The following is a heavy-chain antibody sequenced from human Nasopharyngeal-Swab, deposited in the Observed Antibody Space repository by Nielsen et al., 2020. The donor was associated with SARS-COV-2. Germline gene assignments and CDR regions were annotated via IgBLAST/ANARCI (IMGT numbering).Heavy chain of an antibody. CDR2: INTNTGNQ. V-gene: IGHV7-4-1*02. CDR3: ARDRGDGYNSGLDY. Sequence: ASVKVSCKATGYTFKRNAMNWVRQAPGQGLEWMGWINTNTGNQTYAQGFTSRFVFSLDTSVSTAFLEISSLKAEDTDVYYCARDRGDGYNSGLDYWGQGTLVTVSS. D-gene: IGHD5-24*01. CDR1: GYTFKRNA. J-gene: IGHJ4*02.